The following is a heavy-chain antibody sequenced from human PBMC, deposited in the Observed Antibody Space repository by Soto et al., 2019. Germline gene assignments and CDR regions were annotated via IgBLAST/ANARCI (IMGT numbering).Heavy chain of an antibody. CDR2: ISGYNGNT. CDR1: GYTFSNYG. J-gene: IGHJ6*02. V-gene: IGHV1-18*01. Sequence: QVQLVQSGAEVKKPGASVTVSCKTSGYTFSNYGINWVRQAPGQGLEWMGWISGYNGNTNYAQTVQGRVTMTTDTSTVTVYMELRSLKSDDTAIYNCSMFMRVGGWFDPNYYHGMDVWGQGTTVTVSS. D-gene: IGHD6-19*01. CDR3: SMFMRVGGWFDPNYYHGMDV.